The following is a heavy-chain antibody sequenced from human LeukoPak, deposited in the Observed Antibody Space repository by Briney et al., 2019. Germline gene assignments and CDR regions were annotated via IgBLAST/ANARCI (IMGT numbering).Heavy chain of an antibody. CDR1: GGSISSGSYY. CDR2: IYTSGST. Sequence: PSQTLSLTCTVSGGSISSGSYYWSWIRQPAGKGLEWIGRIYTSGSTNYNPSLKSRVTISVDTSKNQFSLKLSSVTAADTAVYYCARLYGGNPDYWGQGTLVTVSS. V-gene: IGHV4-61*02. D-gene: IGHD4-23*01. J-gene: IGHJ4*02. CDR3: ARLYGGNPDY.